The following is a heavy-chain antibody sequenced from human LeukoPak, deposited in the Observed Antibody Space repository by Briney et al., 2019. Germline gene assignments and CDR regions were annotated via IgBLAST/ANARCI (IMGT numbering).Heavy chain of an antibody. D-gene: IGHD3-9*01. CDR3: ARDSPPYYDILTGYSPDQH. J-gene: IGHJ1*01. CDR2: INSDGSST. V-gene: IGHV3-74*01. CDR1: GFTFSSYW. Sequence: GGSLRLSCAASGFTFSSYWMHWVRQAPGKGLVWVSRINSDGSSTSYADSVKGRFTISRDNAKNTLYLQMNSLRAEDTAVYYCARDSPPYYDILTGYSPDQHWGQGTLVTVSS.